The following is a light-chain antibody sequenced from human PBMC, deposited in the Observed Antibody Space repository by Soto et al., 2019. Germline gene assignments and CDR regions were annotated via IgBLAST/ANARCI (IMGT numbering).Light chain of an antibody. CDR1: QSVSSSY. V-gene: IGKV3-20*01. CDR3: QQYGSSTWK. Sequence: EIVLTPSPATLSLSPWEIATLSFRASQSVSSSYLAWYQQKPGQAPRLLIYGASSRATGIPDRFSGSGSGTDFTLTISRLEPEDFAVYYCQQYGSSTWKCGQGTKVDIK. CDR2: GAS. J-gene: IGKJ1*01.